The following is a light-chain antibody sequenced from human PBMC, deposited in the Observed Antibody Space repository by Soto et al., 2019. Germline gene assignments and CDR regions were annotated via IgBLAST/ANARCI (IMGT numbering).Light chain of an antibody. CDR3: QQLNSYPIT. CDR2: GAS. CDR1: QSVAANY. V-gene: IGKV3-20*01. Sequence: VVLTQSPGTLSLSPGERATLSCRASQSVAANYLAWYQQKRGQAPRLLIYGASSRATGIPDRFSGSGSGTDFTLTISSLQSEDFATYFCQQLNSYPITFGQGTRLEIK. J-gene: IGKJ5*01.